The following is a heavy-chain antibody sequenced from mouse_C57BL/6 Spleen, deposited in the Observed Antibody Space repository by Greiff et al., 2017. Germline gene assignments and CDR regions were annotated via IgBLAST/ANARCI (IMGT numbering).Heavy chain of an antibody. D-gene: IGHD1-1*01. CDR1: GYTFTSYR. V-gene: IGHV1-53*01. CDR3: ATQDPSRLIDY. J-gene: IGHJ4*01. CDR2: INPSNGCT. Sequence: QVQLQQPGTELARPGASVKLSCKASGYTFTSYRMHWVKQRPGQGLEWIGNINPSNGCTNYNEKFKSKATLTVDKASSTAYMQRSSLTSEDSAVYYCATQDPSRLIDYWGQGTSLTVSS.